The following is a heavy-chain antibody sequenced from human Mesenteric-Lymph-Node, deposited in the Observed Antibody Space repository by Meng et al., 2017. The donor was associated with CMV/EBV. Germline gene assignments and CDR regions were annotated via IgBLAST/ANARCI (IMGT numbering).Heavy chain of an antibody. CDR3: AREQTGGVNQLLYMGYYYGMDV. CDR1: GFTFSSYS. CDR2: ISSSSSYI. J-gene: IGHJ6*02. V-gene: IGHV3-21*01. D-gene: IGHD2-2*02. Sequence: GESLKISCAASGFTFSSYSMNWVRQAPGKGLEWVSSISSSSSYIYYADSVKGRFTISRDNAKNSLYLQMNSLRAEDTAVYYCAREQTGGVNQLLYMGYYYGMDVWGQGTTVTVSS.